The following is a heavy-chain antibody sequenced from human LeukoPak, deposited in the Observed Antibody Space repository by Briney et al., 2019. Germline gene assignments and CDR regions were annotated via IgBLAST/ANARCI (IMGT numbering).Heavy chain of an antibody. D-gene: IGHD3-3*01. CDR1: GFTFSNAW. CDR3: TTGVYDFWSGYYTFRQDYYGMDV. CDR2: IKSKTDGGTT. Sequence: GGSLRLSCAASGFTFSNAWMNWVRQAPGKGLEWVGRIKSKTDGGTTDYAVPVKGRFTISRDDSKNTLYLQMNSLKTEDTAVYYCTTGVYDFWSGYYTFRQDYYGMDVWGQGTTVTVSS. J-gene: IGHJ6*02. V-gene: IGHV3-15*07.